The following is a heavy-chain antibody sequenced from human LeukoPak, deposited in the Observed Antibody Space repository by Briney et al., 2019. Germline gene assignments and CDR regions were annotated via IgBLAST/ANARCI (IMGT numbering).Heavy chain of an antibody. CDR2: INSDGSTT. D-gene: IGHD2-15*01. J-gene: IGHJ3*02. Sequence: GGSLRLSCAASGFTFSSYWMYWVRQSAGKGLVWVSRINSDGSTTNHADSVKGRFTVSRDNAKNTLYLQMNSLRAEDTAVYYCARDRGGSFYRSYGFDIWGQGTMVTVSS. V-gene: IGHV3-74*01. CDR1: GFTFSSYW. CDR3: ARDRGGSFYRSYGFDI.